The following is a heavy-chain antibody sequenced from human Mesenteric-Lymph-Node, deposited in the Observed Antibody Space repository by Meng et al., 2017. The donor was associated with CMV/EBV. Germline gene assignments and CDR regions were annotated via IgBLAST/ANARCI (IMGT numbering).Heavy chain of an antibody. CDR3: AKTGEEWELLRWFDP. D-gene: IGHD1-26*01. CDR1: GFTFSSYA. J-gene: IGHJ5*02. Sequence: GESLKISCAASGFTFSSYAMHWVRQAPGKGLEWVAVISYDGSNKYYADSVKGRFTISRDNSKNTLYLQMNSLRAEDTAVYYCAKTGEEWELLRWFDPWGQGTLVTVSS. CDR2: ISYDGSNK. V-gene: IGHV3-30*04.